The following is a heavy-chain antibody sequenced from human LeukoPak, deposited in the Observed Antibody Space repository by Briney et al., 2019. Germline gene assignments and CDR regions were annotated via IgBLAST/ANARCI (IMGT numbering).Heavy chain of an antibody. V-gene: IGHV4-39*07. J-gene: IGHJ5*02. CDR2: IYYNARR. D-gene: IGHD1-26*01. CDR1: GDSIIDNNFY. Sequence: SETLSLTCTVSGDSIIDNNFYWGSTRQSPQNGLEWIASIYYNARRLYHPSLRSRVTISLDAPKNQIFLKLSSVTAADTAVYYCTKDSFGAVRDSWGRGILVTVSS. CDR3: TKDSFGAVRDS.